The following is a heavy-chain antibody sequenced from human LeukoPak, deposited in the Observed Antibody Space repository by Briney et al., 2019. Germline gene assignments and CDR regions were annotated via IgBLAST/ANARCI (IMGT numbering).Heavy chain of an antibody. V-gene: IGHV3-30*18. Sequence: GGSLRLSCAASGFTFSSYSMNWVRQAPGKGLEWVAVISYDGSNKYYADSVKGRFTISRDNSKNTLYLQMNSLRAEDTAVYYCAKGPRVATTYYYYYYMDVWGKGTTVTVSS. CDR3: AKGPRVATTYYYYYYMDV. CDR2: ISYDGSNK. CDR1: GFTFSSYS. D-gene: IGHD5-12*01. J-gene: IGHJ6*03.